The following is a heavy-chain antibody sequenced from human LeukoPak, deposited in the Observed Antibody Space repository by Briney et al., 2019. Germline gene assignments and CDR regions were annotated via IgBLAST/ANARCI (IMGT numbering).Heavy chain of an antibody. CDR1: GFSFGTNF. Sequence: GGSLRLSCAASGFSFGTNFVSWVRQAPGRGLEWVSIIFAGGSTYYADSVKGRFTTSRDNSRNTAYLQMNSLRAEDTAVYYCARGDFEHWGQGTLVTVSS. CDR3: ARGDFEH. CDR2: IFAGGST. J-gene: IGHJ4*02. V-gene: IGHV3-66*01.